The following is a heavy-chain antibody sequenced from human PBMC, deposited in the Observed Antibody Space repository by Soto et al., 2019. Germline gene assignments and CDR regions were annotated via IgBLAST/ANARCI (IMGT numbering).Heavy chain of an antibody. J-gene: IGHJ4*02. CDR3: ARDIVGTQLDHHRVNY. CDR1: GRNFTRYA. Sequence: SVKVSSKASGRNFTRYAISWGRQAPGNGLEWMGGIIPIFGTATYAQKFQGRVTTTADKSTSTAYMELDCRRSEDTAEYYRARDIVGTQLDHHRVNYSGQAILV. V-gene: IGHV1-69*06. D-gene: IGHD6-13*01. CDR2: IIPIFGTA.